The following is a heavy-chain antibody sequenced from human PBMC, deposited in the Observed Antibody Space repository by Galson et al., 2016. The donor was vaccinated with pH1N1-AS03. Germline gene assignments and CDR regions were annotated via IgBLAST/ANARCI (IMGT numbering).Heavy chain of an antibody. Sequence: SVQASCKASGYISINYAMHWVRKGPGKRLEWMGWINADNGDTEYSQNFQGRLTTTRDTSARKAYMEVIILTSEDTAVYDCARGDSGYNWPLDYWGQGTLVTVSS. CDR1: GYISINYA. V-gene: IGHV1-3*01. D-gene: IGHD5-12*01. J-gene: IGHJ4*02. CDR3: ARGDSGYNWPLDY. CDR2: INADNGDT.